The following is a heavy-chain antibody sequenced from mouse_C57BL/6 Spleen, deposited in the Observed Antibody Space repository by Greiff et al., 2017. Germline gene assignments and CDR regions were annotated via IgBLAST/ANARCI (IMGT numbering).Heavy chain of an antibody. V-gene: IGHV1-52*01. Sequence: QVQLQQPGAELVRPGSSVKLSCKASGYTFTSYWLHWVKQRPIQGLEWIGNIYPSDSETHYNQKFKDKATLTVDKSSSTAYMQLSSLTSEDSAVXYCARSLGNYLYSYAMDYWGQGTSVTVSS. J-gene: IGHJ4*01. CDR3: ARSLGNYLYSYAMDY. CDR2: IYPSDSET. CDR1: GYTFTSYW. D-gene: IGHD2-1*01.